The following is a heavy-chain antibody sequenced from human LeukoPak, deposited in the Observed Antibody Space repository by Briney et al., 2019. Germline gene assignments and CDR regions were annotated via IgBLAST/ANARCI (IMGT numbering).Heavy chain of an antibody. CDR1: GGSFSGYY. CDR2: INHSGST. CDR3: ARGRASRRYYYYMDV. Sequence: PSETLSLTCAGYGGSFSGYYWSWIRQPPGKGLEWIGEINHSGSTNYNPSLKSRVTISVDTSKNQFSLKLSSVTAADTAVYYCARGRASRRYYYYMDVWGKGTTVTVSS. J-gene: IGHJ6*03. V-gene: IGHV4-34*01.